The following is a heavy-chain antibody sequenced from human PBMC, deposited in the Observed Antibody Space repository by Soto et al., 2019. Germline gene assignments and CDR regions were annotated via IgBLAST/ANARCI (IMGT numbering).Heavy chain of an antibody. CDR3: AKNRGSGNPFYYDLDV. CDR2: IKSGGDRT. D-gene: IGHD3-10*01. CDR1: GFTFSAYA. J-gene: IGHJ6*02. V-gene: IGHV3-23*01. Sequence: EVQLLESGGGLVQPGGSLRLSCAASGFTFSAYAMSWVRQAPGKGLEWVSAIKSGGDRTFYADSVQGRFTTPRDDSKNTLYLQMDRLRAEDTAVYHCAKNRGSGNPFYYDLDVWGQGTTVTVSS.